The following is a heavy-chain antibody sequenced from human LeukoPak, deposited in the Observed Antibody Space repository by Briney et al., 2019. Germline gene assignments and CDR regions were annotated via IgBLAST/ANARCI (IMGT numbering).Heavy chain of an antibody. Sequence: SETLSLTCTVSGASVTSYYWNWIRQPPGKGLEWIGYILYSGTTNYNPSLNSRVTMSLDTSKNQFSLELSSVTAADTAVYYCARRIIARGLGQENWFDPLGPGNPGHRLL. J-gene: IGHJ5*02. CDR3: ARRIIARGLGQENWFDP. CDR1: GASVTSYY. D-gene: IGHD3-16*01. CDR2: ILYSGTT. V-gene: IGHV4-59*02.